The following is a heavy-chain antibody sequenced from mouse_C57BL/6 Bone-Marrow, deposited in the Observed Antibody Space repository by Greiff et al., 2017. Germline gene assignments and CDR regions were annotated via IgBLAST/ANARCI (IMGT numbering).Heavy chain of an antibody. CDR1: GYTFTDYY. Sequence: VQLQQSGAELVRPGASVKLSCKASGYTFTDYYINWVKQRPGQGLEWIARIYPGSGNTYYNEKFKGKATLTAEKSSSTAYMQLSSLTSEDSAVYFCARGTNYFDYGGQGTTLTVSS. J-gene: IGHJ2*01. CDR3: ARGTNYFDY. V-gene: IGHV1-76*01. CDR2: IYPGSGNT. D-gene: IGHD3-3*01.